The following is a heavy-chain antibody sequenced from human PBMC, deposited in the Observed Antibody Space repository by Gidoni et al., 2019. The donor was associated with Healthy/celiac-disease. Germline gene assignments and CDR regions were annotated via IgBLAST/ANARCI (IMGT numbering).Heavy chain of an antibody. V-gene: IGHV3-30*02. D-gene: IGHD1-26*01. CDR3: AKKRWEEPPTY. J-gene: IGHJ4*02. Sequence: QVQLVESGGGVVQPGGSLRLSCAASGFTFSSYGMHWVRQAPGKGLEWVAFIRYDGSNKYYADSVKGRFTISRDNSKNTLYLQMNSLRAEDTAVYYCAKKRWEEPPTYWGQGTLVTVSS. CDR2: IRYDGSNK. CDR1: GFTFSSYG.